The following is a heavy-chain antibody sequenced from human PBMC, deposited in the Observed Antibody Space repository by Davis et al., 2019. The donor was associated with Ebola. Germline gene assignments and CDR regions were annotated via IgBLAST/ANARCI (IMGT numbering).Heavy chain of an antibody. D-gene: IGHD1-7*01. J-gene: IGHJ4*02. CDR1: GGSISSGGYS. CDR2: IYHSGST. V-gene: IGHV4-30-2*01. Sequence: SETLSLTCTVSGGSISSGGYSWSWIRQPPGKGLEWIGYIYHSGSTYYNPSLKSRVTISVDRSKNQFSLKLSSVTAADTAVYYCARDFTGTMACDYWGQGTLVTVSS. CDR3: ARDFTGTMACDY.